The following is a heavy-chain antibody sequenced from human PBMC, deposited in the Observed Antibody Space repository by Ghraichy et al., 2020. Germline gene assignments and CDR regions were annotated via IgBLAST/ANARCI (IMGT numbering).Heavy chain of an antibody. CDR3: ARSRGYTYGPTDY. J-gene: IGHJ4*02. D-gene: IGHD5-18*01. V-gene: IGHV3-33*01. CDR2: IWYDASNE. CDR1: GFTFSDYG. Sequence: GGSLRLSCAASGFTFSDYGMHWVRLAPGKGLEWVAVIWYDASNEYYADSVKGRFTISRDNSKNTLYLQMNSLRAEDTAVYYCARSRGYTYGPTDYWGQGTLVTVSS.